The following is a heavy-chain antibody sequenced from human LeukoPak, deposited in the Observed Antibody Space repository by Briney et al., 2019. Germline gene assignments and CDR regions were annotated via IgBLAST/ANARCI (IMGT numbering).Heavy chain of an antibody. D-gene: IGHD2-15*01. J-gene: IGHJ1*01. CDR3: AKDLRYCSGGSCYASEYFQH. CDR1: GFTFSSYA. CDR2: ISGSGGST. V-gene: IGHV3-23*01. Sequence: GGSLRLSCAASGFTFSSYAMSWVRQAPGKGLGWVSAISGSGGSTYYADSVKGRFTISRDNSKNTLYLQMNSLRAEDTAVYYCAKDLRYCSGGSCYASEYFQHWGQGTLVTVSS.